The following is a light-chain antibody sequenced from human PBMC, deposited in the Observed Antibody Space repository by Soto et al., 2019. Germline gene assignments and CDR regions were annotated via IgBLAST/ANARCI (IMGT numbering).Light chain of an antibody. CDR3: SSYTSSSTYV. V-gene: IGLV2-14*01. CDR1: SSDVGGYNY. CDR2: DVS. J-gene: IGLJ1*01. Sequence: QSALTQPASVSGSPGQSITISCTGTSSDVGGYNYVSWYQQHPGKAPKLMIYDVSNRPSGVSNRFSGSKSGNTASLTISVLQAEDEAEYYCSSYTSSSTYVFGTVTMLTVL.